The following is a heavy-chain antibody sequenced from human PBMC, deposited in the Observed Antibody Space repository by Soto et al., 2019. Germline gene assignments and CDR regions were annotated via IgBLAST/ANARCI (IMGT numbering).Heavy chain of an antibody. CDR2: ISTHTGNT. Sequence: QVQLVQSGAEVKKPGASVKVSCKASGYTFTSYGITWVRQAPGQGLEWMGWISTHTGNTNYAQKLQGRVTMTTDTSTSTAYMELRSLRFDDTAVYYCARAEDYDNSGPFDYWGQGTLVTVSS. D-gene: IGHD3-22*01. J-gene: IGHJ4*02. V-gene: IGHV1-18*01. CDR1: GYTFTSYG. CDR3: ARAEDYDNSGPFDY.